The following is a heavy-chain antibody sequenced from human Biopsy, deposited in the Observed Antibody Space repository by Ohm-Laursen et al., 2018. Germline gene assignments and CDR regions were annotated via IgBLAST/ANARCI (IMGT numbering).Heavy chain of an antibody. Sequence: ASVTVSCKAYGYPFTGYHVHWVRQAPGQGLEWMGWISAKTGVTNYAPKFQGRVNMTGETSISTAYVDLSSLGSGDTAIYYRTRGGYFYDSLAYYFWFDPVGQGPLVTVSS. D-gene: IGHD3-22*01. CDR2: ISAKTGVT. CDR1: GYPFTGYH. CDR3: TRGGYFYDSLAYYFWFDP. J-gene: IGHJ5*02. V-gene: IGHV1-2*02.